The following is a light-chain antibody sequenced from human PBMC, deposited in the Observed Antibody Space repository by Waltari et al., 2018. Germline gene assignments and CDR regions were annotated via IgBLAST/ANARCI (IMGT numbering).Light chain of an antibody. Sequence: HSALTQPASVSGSPGQSITISCTGTSSDIGNYNYVSWYQQHPGKAPKLMIFDVSNRPAGVSDLFSGSKSGNTASLPISGLQAEDEADYYCSSYISSDTLELFGGGTSLTVL. CDR1: SSDIGNYNY. V-gene: IGLV2-14*03. J-gene: IGLJ2*01. CDR2: DVS. CDR3: SSYISSDTLEL.